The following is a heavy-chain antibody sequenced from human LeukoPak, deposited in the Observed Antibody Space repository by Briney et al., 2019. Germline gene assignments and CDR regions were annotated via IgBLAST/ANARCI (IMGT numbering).Heavy chain of an antibody. V-gene: IGHV4-38-2*02. CDR1: GYSISSGYY. CDR2: IYHSGST. J-gene: IGHJ4*02. CDR3: ARSSTVTTKIDY. D-gene: IGHD4-17*01. Sequence: SETLSLTCTVSGYSISSGYYWGWIRQPPGKGLEWIGSIYHSGSTYYNPSLKSRVTISVDTSKNQFSLKLSSVTAADTAVHYCARSSTVTTKIDYWGQGTLVTVSS.